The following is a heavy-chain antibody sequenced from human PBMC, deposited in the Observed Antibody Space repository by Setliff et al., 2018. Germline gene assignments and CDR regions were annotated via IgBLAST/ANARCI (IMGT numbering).Heavy chain of an antibody. Sequence: PSETLSLTCTVSGASLSSGSYYWSWIRQSAGKGLEWIGRIYTSGATTYSTSLKSRVSISADTSKNPFSLRLKSVTAADTAVYYCAKEYVVNSFVSNSHQHYGLDVWCQGTTVTVSS. D-gene: IGHD2-21*01. V-gene: IGHV4-61*02. CDR3: AKEYVVNSFVSNSHQHYGLDV. J-gene: IGHJ6*02. CDR2: IYTSGAT. CDR1: GASLSSGSYY.